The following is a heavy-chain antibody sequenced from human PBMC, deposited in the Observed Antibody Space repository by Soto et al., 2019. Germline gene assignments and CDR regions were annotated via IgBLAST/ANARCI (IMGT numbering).Heavy chain of an antibody. CDR3: ARTLEDPYGEAFDI. V-gene: IGHV3-30-3*01. D-gene: IGHD4-17*01. CDR2: ISYDGSNK. CDR1: GFTFSSYA. Sequence: QVQLVESGGGVVQPGRSLRLSCAASGFTFSSYAMHWVRQAPGKGLEWVAVISYDGSNKYYADSVKGRFTISRDNSKNTLYLQMNSLRAEDTAVYYCARTLEDPYGEAFDIWGQGTMVTVSS. J-gene: IGHJ3*02.